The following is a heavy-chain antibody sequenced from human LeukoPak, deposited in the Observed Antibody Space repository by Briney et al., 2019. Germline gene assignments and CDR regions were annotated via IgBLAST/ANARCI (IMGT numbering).Heavy chain of an antibody. CDR3: ARASGWYGGYYFDY. Sequence: GGSLRLSCAASGFTFSSYAMHWVRQAPGKGLEWVAVISYDGSNKYYADSVKGRFTISRDNSKNTLYLQMNSLRAEDTAVYYCARASGWYGGYYFDYWGQGTLVTVSS. J-gene: IGHJ4*02. CDR1: GFTFSSYA. CDR2: ISYDGSNK. D-gene: IGHD6-19*01. V-gene: IGHV3-30-3*01.